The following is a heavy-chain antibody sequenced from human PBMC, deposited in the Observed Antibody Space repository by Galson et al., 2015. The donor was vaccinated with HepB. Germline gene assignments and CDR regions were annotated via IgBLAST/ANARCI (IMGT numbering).Heavy chain of an antibody. V-gene: IGHV1-8*01. CDR3: ARDEIAAACSPPFISGMDV. D-gene: IGHD6-13*01. CDR2: MNPNSANT. J-gene: IGHJ6*02. Sequence: SVTVSCKASGYTFTSYDINWVRQATGQGLEWMGWMNPNSANTGYAQKFQGRVTMTRDTSITTAYMELSSLRSEDTAVYYCARDEIAAACSPPFISGMDVWGQGTTVTVSS. CDR1: GYTFTSYD.